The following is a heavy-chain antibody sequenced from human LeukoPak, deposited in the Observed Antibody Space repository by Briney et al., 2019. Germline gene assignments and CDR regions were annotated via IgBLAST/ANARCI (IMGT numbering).Heavy chain of an antibody. Sequence: GGSLRLSCAVSRFTFNNYAMSWVRQAPGKGLEWVSGISGSGGSTYYADSVKGGFTISRDNSKNTLDVQMNSRTAEDTAVYYCANDSVPYYYGSGSYPDYWGPGTLVTASS. J-gene: IGHJ4*02. CDR1: RFTFNNYA. D-gene: IGHD3-10*01. CDR2: ISGSGGST. V-gene: IGHV3-23*01. CDR3: ANDSVPYYYGSGSYPDY.